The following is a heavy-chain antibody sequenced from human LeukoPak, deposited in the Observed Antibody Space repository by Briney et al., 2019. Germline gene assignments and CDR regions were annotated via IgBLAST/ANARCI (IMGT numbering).Heavy chain of an antibody. CDR2: ISGSGGST. D-gene: IGHD3-22*01. Sequence: PGGSLRLSCAASGFTFSSYAMSWVRQAPGKGLEWVSAISGSGGSTYYADSVKGRFTISRDNSKNTLYLQMNSLRAEDTAVYYCAKDYGLKDYYDSSGPNYYFDYWGQGTPVTVSS. CDR1: GFTFSSYA. CDR3: AKDYGLKDYYDSSGPNYYFDY. V-gene: IGHV3-23*01. J-gene: IGHJ4*02.